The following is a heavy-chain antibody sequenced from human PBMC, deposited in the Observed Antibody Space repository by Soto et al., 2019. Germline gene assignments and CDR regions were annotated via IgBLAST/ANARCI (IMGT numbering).Heavy chain of an antibody. CDR1: GFTFRNQD. CDR3: AKDRQFRSYYESAGHYND. V-gene: IGHV3-23*01. D-gene: IGHD3-22*01. J-gene: IGHJ4*02. Sequence: EVQLLESGGGLVQPGGSLRLTCVGSGFTFRNQDMRWVRQAPGKGLEWVPGISGRGGGTYYADSVKGRFAISRDNSKNTLYLQMNNLRANDTAVYYCAKDRQFRSYYESAGHYNDWGQGTLVTVSS. CDR2: ISGRGGGT.